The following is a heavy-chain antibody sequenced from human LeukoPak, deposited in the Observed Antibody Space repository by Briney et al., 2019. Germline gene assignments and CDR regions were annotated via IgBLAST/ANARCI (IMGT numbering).Heavy chain of an antibody. CDR1: GFTFSSYG. V-gene: IGHV3-30*18. CDR3: AKESRDGYNYGYYYGMDV. Sequence: PGRSLKLSCAASGFTFSSYGMHWVRQAPGKGLEGVAVISYDGSNKYYADSVKGRFTISRDNSKNTLYLQMNSLRAEDTAVYYCAKESRDGYNYGYYYGMDVWGQGTTVTVSS. J-gene: IGHJ6*02. D-gene: IGHD5-24*01. CDR2: ISYDGSNK.